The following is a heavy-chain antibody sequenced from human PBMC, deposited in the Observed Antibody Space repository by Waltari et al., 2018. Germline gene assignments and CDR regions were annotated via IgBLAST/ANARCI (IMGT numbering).Heavy chain of an antibody. J-gene: IGHJ6*02. Sequence: EVQLVESGGDLVQPGRSLRLSCAAAGFTVNINYMSWVRQVPGKGLEWVSMINSGDATFYADSVKDRFTISRDTSKNTLSRQMNSLRVEDSAVYYCARHVTGSTRGTFDVWGQGTTVTVSS. CDR2: INSGDAT. CDR1: GFTVNINY. D-gene: IGHD1-7*01. CDR3: ARHVTGSTRGTFDV. V-gene: IGHV3-66*04.